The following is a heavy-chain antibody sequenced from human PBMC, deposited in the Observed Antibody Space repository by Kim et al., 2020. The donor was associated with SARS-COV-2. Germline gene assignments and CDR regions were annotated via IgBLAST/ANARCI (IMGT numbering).Heavy chain of an antibody. J-gene: IGHJ4*02. CDR2: FDPEDGET. V-gene: IGHV1-24*01. Sequence: ASVKVSCKVSGYTLTELSMHWVRQAPGKGLEWMGGFDPEDGETIYAQKFQGRVTMTEDTSTDTAYMELSSLRSEDTAVYYCATDAPWVTMVRGVINYWGQGTLVTVSS. D-gene: IGHD3-10*01. CDR3: ATDAPWVTMVRGVINY. CDR1: GYTLTELS.